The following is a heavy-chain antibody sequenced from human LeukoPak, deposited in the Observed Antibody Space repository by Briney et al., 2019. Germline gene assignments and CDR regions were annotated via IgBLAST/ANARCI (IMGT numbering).Heavy chain of an antibody. Sequence: PSEALSLTCTVSGGSISSSSYYWGWIRQPPGKGLGWIGGIYYSGSTYYNPSLKSRVTISVDTSKNQFSLKLSAVTAADTAFYSCARAVYCTNGVCYQHYFDYWGQGTLVTVSS. CDR1: GGSISSSSYY. CDR2: IYYSGST. V-gene: IGHV4-39*07. J-gene: IGHJ4*02. CDR3: ARAVYCTNGVCYQHYFDY. D-gene: IGHD2-8*01.